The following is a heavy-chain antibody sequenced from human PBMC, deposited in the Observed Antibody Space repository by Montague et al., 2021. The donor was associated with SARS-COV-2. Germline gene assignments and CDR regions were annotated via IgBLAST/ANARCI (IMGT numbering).Heavy chain of an antibody. Sequence: SETLSLTCTVSGDSISSSSFYWGWIRQPPGKGLEWVGTIHYSGITYYNPSLKSRVTISVDTSRNQFSLKLSSVTAADTAIYYCASHLEISGPAGVSDYWGQGTLVTVSS. CDR3: ASHLEISGPAGVSDY. D-gene: IGHD2-2*01. CDR2: IHYSGIT. V-gene: IGHV4-39*01. J-gene: IGHJ4*02. CDR1: GDSISSSSFY.